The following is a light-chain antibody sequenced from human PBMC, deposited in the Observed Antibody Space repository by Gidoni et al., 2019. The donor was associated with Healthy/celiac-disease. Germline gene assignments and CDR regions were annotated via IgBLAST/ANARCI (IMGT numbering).Light chain of an antibody. CDR2: KDS. CDR3: QSADSSGTYVV. CDR1: ALPKQY. Sequence: SYELTQQPSVSVSPGQTARITCSGDALPKQYAYWYQQKPGQAPVLVIYKDSERPSGIPELFSGSSSGTTVTLTISGVQAEDEADYYCQSADSSGTYVVFGGGTKLTVL. J-gene: IGLJ2*01. V-gene: IGLV3-25*02.